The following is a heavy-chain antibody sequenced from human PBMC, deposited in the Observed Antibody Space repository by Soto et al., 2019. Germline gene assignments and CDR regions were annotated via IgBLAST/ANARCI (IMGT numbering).Heavy chain of an antibody. CDR1: GYTYTSFG. V-gene: IGHV1-18*01. J-gene: IGHJ6*02. CDR2: ISAYNGNT. Sequence: QVQLVQSGAEVKKPGASVKVSCKASGYTYTSFGISWVRQAPGQGLEWMGWISAYNGNTNYAPMLQGRVTLATDTSTSTASMELRRPGSDDTAVYYGAGERMWGIAVAGTRYYYCGMDLWGHGTTVTVSS. D-gene: IGHD6-19*01. CDR3: AGERMWGIAVAGTRYYYCGMDL.